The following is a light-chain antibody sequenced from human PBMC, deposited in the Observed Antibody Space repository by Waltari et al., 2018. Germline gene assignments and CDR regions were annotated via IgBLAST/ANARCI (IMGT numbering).Light chain of an antibody. Sequence: QILLQCDGKTFLVWLLQRPGQSPQLRIYLGAYRASGVPERFSASGSGTDFTLKISRVEAADVGMYYCMQALKNPLTFGGGTKVEI. V-gene: IGKV2-28*01. CDR1: QILLQCDGKTF. CDR3: MQALKNPLT. CDR2: LGA. J-gene: IGKJ4*01.